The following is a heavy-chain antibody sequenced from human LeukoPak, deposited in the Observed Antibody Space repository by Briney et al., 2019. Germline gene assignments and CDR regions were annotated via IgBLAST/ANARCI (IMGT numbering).Heavy chain of an antibody. CDR2: INQDGSEK. D-gene: IGHD6-19*01. V-gene: IGHV3-7*03. CDR1: GLTFSSSW. Sequence: PGGSLRLSCAASGLTFSSSWMNWVRQAPGKGLEWVANINQDGSEKYYVDSVKGRFTISRDNAKSSVYLEMNSLRAEDTAVYYCAREDSSGYFGGYWGQGTLVTVSS. J-gene: IGHJ4*02. CDR3: AREDSSGYFGGY.